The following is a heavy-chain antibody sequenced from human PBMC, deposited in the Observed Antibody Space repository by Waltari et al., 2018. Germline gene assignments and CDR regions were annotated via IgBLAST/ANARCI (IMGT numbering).Heavy chain of an antibody. CDR3: ATYIGASVGTAAFDV. Sequence: QLQLQESGPGLVKPSETLSLTCSVSVVSITSNRPYSGWIRQPPGQGLEWIGTMSYTGATYSSPSLQSRVTISRDTSKNQLSLKLGSVTAADTAVYYCATYIGASVGTAAFDVWGQGTMVTVSS. V-gene: IGHV4-39*01. CDR2: MSYTGAT. J-gene: IGHJ3*01. D-gene: IGHD5-12*01. CDR1: VVSITSNRPY.